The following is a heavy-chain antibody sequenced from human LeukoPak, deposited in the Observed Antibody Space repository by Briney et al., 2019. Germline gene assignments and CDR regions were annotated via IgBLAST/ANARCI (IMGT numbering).Heavy chain of an antibody. D-gene: IGHD6-13*01. CDR1: GFTFINFG. CDR3: ARVRVAAAGNYYYYYGMDV. Sequence: PGGSLRLSCAASGFTFINFGIHWVRQAPGKGLEWVAVISYDGSNKYYADSVKGRFTISRDNSKNTLYLQMNSLRAEDTAVYYCARVRVAAAGNYYYYYGMDVWGQGTTVTVSS. J-gene: IGHJ6*02. V-gene: IGHV3-30*19. CDR2: ISYDGSNK.